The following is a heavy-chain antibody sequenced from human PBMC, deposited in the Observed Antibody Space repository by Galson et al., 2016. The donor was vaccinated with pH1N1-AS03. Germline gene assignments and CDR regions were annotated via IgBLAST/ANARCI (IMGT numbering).Heavy chain of an antibody. J-gene: IGHJ3*01. V-gene: IGHV1-2*02. CDR3: VRGSPHSSSKNYAFEF. CDR2: INTDSGGT. D-gene: IGHD6-13*01. CDR1: GYAFTDYY. Sequence: SVKVSCKASGYAFTDYYMHLLRQAPGQGLEWMAWINTDSGGTDYAQKFQGRVTMTRDASISKTYMELSSLRSDDTAVYYCVRGSPHSSSKNYAFEFWGRGTMVTVPS.